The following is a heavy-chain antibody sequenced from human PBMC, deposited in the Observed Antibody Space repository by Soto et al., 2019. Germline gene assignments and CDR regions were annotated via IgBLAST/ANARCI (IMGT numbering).Heavy chain of an antibody. V-gene: IGHV1-3*01. Sequence: VASVKVSCKASGYTFTSYAMRWVRQAPGQRLEWMGWINAGNGNTKYSQKFQGRVTITRDTSASTAYMELSSLRSEDTAVYYCASILWASGCLDYWGQGTLVTVSS. D-gene: IGHD6-19*01. CDR3: ASILWASGCLDY. CDR2: INAGNGNT. CDR1: GYTFTSYA. J-gene: IGHJ4*02.